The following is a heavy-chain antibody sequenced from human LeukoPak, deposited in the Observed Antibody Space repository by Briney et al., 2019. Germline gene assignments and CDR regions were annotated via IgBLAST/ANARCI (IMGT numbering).Heavy chain of an antibody. CDR2: ISSSTLKI. D-gene: IGHD3-10*01. CDR3: ARVTYGSGTYGAFDY. CDR1: GFTFSKYA. Sequence: GGSLRLSCAASGFTFSKYAMTWVRQAPGKGLEWVSAISSSTLKIYYADSVKGRFTISRDNSKNTLYLQMNSVRAEDTAVYYCARVTYGSGTYGAFDYWGQGTLVTVSS. V-gene: IGHV3-23*01. J-gene: IGHJ4*02.